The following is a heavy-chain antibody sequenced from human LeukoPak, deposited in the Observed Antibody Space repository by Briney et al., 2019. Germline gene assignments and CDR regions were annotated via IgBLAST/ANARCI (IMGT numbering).Heavy chain of an antibody. Sequence: PSETLSLTCAVYGGSFSGYYWSWIRQPPGKGLEWIGEINHSGSTNYNPSLKSRVTISVDTSKNQFSLKLSSVTAADTAVYYCARALGWPDYWGQGTLVTVSS. D-gene: IGHD6-19*01. CDR1: GGSFSGYY. J-gene: IGHJ4*02. CDR3: ARALGWPDY. V-gene: IGHV4-34*01. CDR2: INHSGST.